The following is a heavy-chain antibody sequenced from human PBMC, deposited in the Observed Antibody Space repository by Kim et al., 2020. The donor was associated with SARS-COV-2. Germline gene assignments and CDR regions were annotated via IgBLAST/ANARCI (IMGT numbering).Heavy chain of an antibody. Sequence: SETLSLTCTVSGGSISSSSYYWGWIRQPPGKGLEWIGSIYYSGSTYYNPSLKSRVTISVDTSKNQFSLKLSSVTAADTAVYYCASHRYRYYYDSSGYYYFDYWGQGTLVTVSS. D-gene: IGHD3-22*01. CDR1: GGSISSSSYY. CDR2: IYYSGST. V-gene: IGHV4-39*01. J-gene: IGHJ4*02. CDR3: ASHRYRYYYDSSGYYYFDY.